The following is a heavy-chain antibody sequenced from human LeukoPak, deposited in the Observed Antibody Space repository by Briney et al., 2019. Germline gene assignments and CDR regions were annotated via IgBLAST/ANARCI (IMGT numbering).Heavy chain of an antibody. Sequence: GASVEVSCKASGYTFTGYYMHWVRQAPGQGLEWMGWINPNSGGTNYAQKFQGRVTMTRDTSISTAYMELSRLRSDDTAVYYCARDLKWELPLDAFDIWGQGTMVTVSS. CDR1: GYTFTGYY. J-gene: IGHJ3*02. CDR3: ARDLKWELPLDAFDI. CDR2: INPNSGGT. D-gene: IGHD1-26*01. V-gene: IGHV1-2*02.